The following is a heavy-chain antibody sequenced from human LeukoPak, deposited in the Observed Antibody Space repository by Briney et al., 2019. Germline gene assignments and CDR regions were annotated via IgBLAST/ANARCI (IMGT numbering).Heavy chain of an antibody. CDR1: GGTFSSYA. V-gene: IGHV1-69*10. CDR2: IIPMYDIT. D-gene: IGHD3-10*01. J-gene: IGHJ6*03. CDR3: ARDQVGYFGAVITIDYYYYYYMDV. Sequence: ASVKVSCKASGGTFSSYAISWVRQAPGQGLEWTGGIIPMYDITNYARKFQGRVTITADKSTSTVYMELSSLRSDDTAVYYCARDQVGYFGAVITIDYYYYYYMDVWGTGTTVTVS.